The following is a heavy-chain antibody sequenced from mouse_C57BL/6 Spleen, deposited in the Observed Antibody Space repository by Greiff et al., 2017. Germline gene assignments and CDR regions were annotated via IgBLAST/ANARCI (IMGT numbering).Heavy chain of an antibody. J-gene: IGHJ1*03. D-gene: IGHD6-1*01. Sequence: EVQLVESGGGLVKPGGSLKLSCAASGFTFSSYAMSWVRQTPEKRLEWVATISDGGSYTYYPDNVKGRFTISRDNAKNNLYLQMSHLKSEDTAMYYCARDIYSDWYFDVWGTGTTVTVSS. V-gene: IGHV5-4*01. CDR1: GFTFSSYA. CDR2: ISDGGSYT. CDR3: ARDIYSDWYFDV.